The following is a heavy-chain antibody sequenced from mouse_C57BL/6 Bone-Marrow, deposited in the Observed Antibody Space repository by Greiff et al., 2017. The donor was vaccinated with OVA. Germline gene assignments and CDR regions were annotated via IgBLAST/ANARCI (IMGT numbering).Heavy chain of an antibody. D-gene: IGHD4-1*01. J-gene: IGHJ1*03. Sequence: EVNLVESGGDLVKPGGSLKLSCAASGFTFSSYGMSWVRQTPDKRLEWVATISSGGSYTYYPDSVKGRSTISRDNAKNTLYLQMSSLKSEDTAMYYCARPHWEGYFDVWGTGTTVTVSS. CDR2: ISSGGSYT. CDR1: GFTFSSYG. V-gene: IGHV5-6*01. CDR3: ARPHWEGYFDV.